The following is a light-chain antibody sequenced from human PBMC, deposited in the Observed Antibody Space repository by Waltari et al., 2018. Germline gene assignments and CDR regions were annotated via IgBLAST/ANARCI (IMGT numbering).Light chain of an antibody. J-gene: IGKJ1*01. CDR1: QSIRSW. V-gene: IGKV1-5*03. CDR3: QQYESNWT. CDR2: KAS. Sequence: DIQVTQSPSTLSASVGDRVTITCRASQSIRSWLAWYQQRPGQAPKLLIYKASSLESGVPSRFSGSGSGTEFTLTINSLQPDDSATYYCQQYESNWTFGQGTKVEIK.